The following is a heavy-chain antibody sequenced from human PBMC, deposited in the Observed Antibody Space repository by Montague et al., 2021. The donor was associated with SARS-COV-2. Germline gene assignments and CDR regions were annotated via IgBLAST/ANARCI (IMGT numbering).Heavy chain of an antibody. V-gene: IGHV3-11*01. CDR3: ARDPAKWELGYAFDI. CDR1: GFTFSDYY. J-gene: IGHJ3*02. D-gene: IGHD1-26*01. CDR2: ISSSGRTI. Sequence: SRRLSCAASGFTFSDYYMSWIRQAPGKGLEWVSYISSSGRTIYNADSVKGRFTISRDNAKNSMYLQMNSLRAEDTAVYYCARDPAKWELGYAFDIWGQGTMVTVSS.